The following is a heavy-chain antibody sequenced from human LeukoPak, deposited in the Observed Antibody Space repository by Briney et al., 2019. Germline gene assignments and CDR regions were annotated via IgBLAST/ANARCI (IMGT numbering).Heavy chain of an antibody. Sequence: GGSLRLSCAASGFTVSSNYMSWVRQAPGKGLEWVSAISGSGGSTYYADSVKGRFTISRDNSKNTLYLQMNSLRAEDTAVYYCAISGDYYDSSGLVDYWGQGTLVTVSS. CDR1: GFTVSSNY. CDR2: ISGSGGST. V-gene: IGHV3-23*01. J-gene: IGHJ4*02. D-gene: IGHD3-22*01. CDR3: AISGDYYDSSGLVDY.